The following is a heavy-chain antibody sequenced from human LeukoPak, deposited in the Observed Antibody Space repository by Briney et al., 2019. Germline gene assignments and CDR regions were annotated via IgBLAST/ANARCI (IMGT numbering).Heavy chain of an antibody. J-gene: IGHJ3*02. CDR3: ARWVPQSNAFDI. CDR2: IYYSGST. CDR1: GGSISNYY. Sequence: ASETLSLTCTVSGGSISNYYWTWIRQPPGKGLEWIGSIYYSGSTYYKSSLKSRVTISVDTSKNLFSLKLSSVTAADTAVYYCARWVPQSNAFDIWGQGTTVTVSS. V-gene: IGHV4-39*01.